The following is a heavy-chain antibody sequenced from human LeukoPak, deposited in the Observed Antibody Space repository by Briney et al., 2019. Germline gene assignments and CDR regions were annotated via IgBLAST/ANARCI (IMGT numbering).Heavy chain of an antibody. CDR3: ARGLLDGYTHPAAFDI. D-gene: IGHD5-24*01. CDR2: IYYSGST. V-gene: IGHV4-59*01. J-gene: IGHJ3*02. Sequence: SETLSLTCTVSGGSISSYYWSWIRQPPGKGPEWIGYIYYSGSTNYNPSLKSRVTISVDTSKNQFSLKLSSVTAADTAVYYCARGLLDGYTHPAAFDIWGQGTMVTVSS. CDR1: GGSISSYY.